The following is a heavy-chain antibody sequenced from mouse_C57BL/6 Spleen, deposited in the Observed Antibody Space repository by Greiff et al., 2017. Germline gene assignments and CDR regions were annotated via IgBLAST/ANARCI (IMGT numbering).Heavy chain of an antibody. CDR2: IYPGSGGT. J-gene: IGHJ3*01. Sequence: VQLQQPGAELVKPGASVKMSCKASGYTFTSYWITWVKQRPGQGLEWIGDIYPGSGGTNYNEKFKSKATLTVDTSSSTAYMQLSSLTSEDSAVYYCAREGVYYGNYGWFAYWGQGTLVTVSA. D-gene: IGHD2-1*01. V-gene: IGHV1-55*01. CDR3: AREGVYYGNYGWFAY. CDR1: GYTFTSYW.